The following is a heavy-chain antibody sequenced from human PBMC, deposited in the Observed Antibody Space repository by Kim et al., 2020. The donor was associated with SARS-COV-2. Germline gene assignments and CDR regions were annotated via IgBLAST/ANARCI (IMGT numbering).Heavy chain of an antibody. D-gene: IGHD1-26*01. Sequence: SETLSLTCAVYGGSFSGYYWSWIRQPPGKGLEWIGEINHSGSTNYNPSLKSRVSISVDTSKNQFPLKLSSVTAADTAVYYCARGLTHSGSYLVDYWGQGTLVTVSS. J-gene: IGHJ4*02. CDR1: GGSFSGYY. CDR3: ARGLTHSGSYLVDY. CDR2: INHSGST. V-gene: IGHV4-34*01.